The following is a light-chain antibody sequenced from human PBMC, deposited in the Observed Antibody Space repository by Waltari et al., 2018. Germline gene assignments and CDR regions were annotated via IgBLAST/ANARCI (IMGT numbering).Light chain of an antibody. CDR1: QNIDTW. J-gene: IGKJ5*01. V-gene: IGKV1-5*03. CDR3: QQYSSFPIT. CDR2: KAS. Sequence: DIQMTQSPSTLSASMGDSVTITCRASQNIDTWLALYQQKPGKAPKLLIFKASNLESGVQSKFSGSGSGTEFTLTISTLEPDDFATYYCQQYSSFPITFGHGTRLEIK.